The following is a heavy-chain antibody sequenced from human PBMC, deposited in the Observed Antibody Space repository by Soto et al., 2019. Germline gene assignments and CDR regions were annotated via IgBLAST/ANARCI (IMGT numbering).Heavy chain of an antibody. J-gene: IGHJ4*02. Sequence: SETLSLTCTVSGGSISSYYGSWIRQPPGKGLEWIGYIYYSGSTNYNPSLKSRVTISVDTSKNQFSLKLSSVTAADTAVYYCARHGGYNSLGYWGQGTLVTVSS. V-gene: IGHV4-59*01. CDR1: GGSISSYY. CDR2: IYYSGST. CDR3: ARHGGYNSLGY. D-gene: IGHD5-12*01.